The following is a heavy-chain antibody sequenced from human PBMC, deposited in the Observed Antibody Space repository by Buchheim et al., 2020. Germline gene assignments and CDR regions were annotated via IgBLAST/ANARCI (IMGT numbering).Heavy chain of an antibody. V-gene: IGHV3-30*18. CDR2: ISYDGSNK. CDR1: GFTFSSYG. CDR3: AKDIVVVTASQYYYYGMDV. D-gene: IGHD2-21*02. Sequence: QVQLVESGGGVVQPGRSLRLSCAASGFTFSSYGMHWVRQAPGKGLEWVAVISYDGSNKYYADSVKGRFTISRDNSKNTLYLQINSLRAEDTAVYYCAKDIVVVTASQYYYYGMDVWGQGTT. J-gene: IGHJ6*02.